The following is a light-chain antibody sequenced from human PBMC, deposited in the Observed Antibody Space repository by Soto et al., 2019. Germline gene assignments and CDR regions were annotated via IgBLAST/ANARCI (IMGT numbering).Light chain of an antibody. V-gene: IGLV1-36*01. J-gene: IGLJ1*01. CDR2: YDD. Sequence: QAVVTQPPSVSEAPRQRVTISCSGSSSNIGTNAVNWYQQLPGKAPKLLIYYDDLLSSGVSDRISGSKSGTSASLAISGLQSEDEADYYCAAWDDSLNGYVFGTGTKLTVL. CDR1: SSNIGTNA. CDR3: AAWDDSLNGYV.